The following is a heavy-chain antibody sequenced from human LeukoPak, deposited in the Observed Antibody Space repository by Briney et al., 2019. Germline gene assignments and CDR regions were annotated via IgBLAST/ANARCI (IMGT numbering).Heavy chain of an antibody. J-gene: IGHJ4*01. CDR2: INHDGKEK. Sequence: GGSLRLSCAGSGYIFKKAWMSSVRQAPRNGLEWVANINHDGKEKYYADSVRGRFTISRDNARNSIFLQMNSLRGDDTAVYYCAREGGYDYAEVGYWGHGTLVIVSS. CDR3: AREGGYDYAEVGY. V-gene: IGHV3-7*01. D-gene: IGHD3-16*01. CDR1: GYIFKKAW.